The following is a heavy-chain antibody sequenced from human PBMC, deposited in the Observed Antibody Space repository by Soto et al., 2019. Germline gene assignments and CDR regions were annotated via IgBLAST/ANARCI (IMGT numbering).Heavy chain of an antibody. V-gene: IGHV3-21*01. CDR2: ISSGSAYI. J-gene: IGHJ5*02. Sequence: EVQVVESGGGLVHPGGSLRLSCNFTFSMYSMNWVRKAPGKGLEWVASISSGSAYIKYADSVKGRFTISRDNAKNSVSLQMNSLRVDDTAVYFCTRDQGGSYDSWFDPWGLGTLVTVSS. CDR3: TRDQGGSYDSWFDP. D-gene: IGHD1-26*01. CDR1: FTFSMYS.